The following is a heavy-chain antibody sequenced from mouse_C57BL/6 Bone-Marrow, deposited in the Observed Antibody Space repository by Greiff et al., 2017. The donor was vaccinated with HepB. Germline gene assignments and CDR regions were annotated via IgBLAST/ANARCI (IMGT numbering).Heavy chain of an antibody. CDR3: ARSLGKGIWYFDV. CDR1: GYTFTDYY. Sequence: VQLQQSGPVLVKPGASVKMSCKASGYTFTDYYMNWVKQSHGKSLEWIGVINPYNGGTSYNQKFKGKATLTVDKSSSTAYMELNSLTSEDSAVYYCARSLGKGIWYFDVWGTGTTVTVSS. J-gene: IGHJ1*03. V-gene: IGHV1-19*01. CDR2: INPYNGGT. D-gene: IGHD4-1*01.